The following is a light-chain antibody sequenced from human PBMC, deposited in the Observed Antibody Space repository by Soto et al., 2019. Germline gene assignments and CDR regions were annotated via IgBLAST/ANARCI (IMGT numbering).Light chain of an antibody. CDR1: ESLTRGS. CDR2: GVS. CDR3: QQYARSPWT. Sequence: EIVLTQSPGTLSLSPVERATLSCRASESLTRGSLAWYQQKPGQTPRLLMHGVSNRATGIPDRFTGSGSGTDFTLTISRLEPEDFAVYWCQQYARSPWTFGQGTKVDIK. V-gene: IGKV3-20*01. J-gene: IGKJ1*01.